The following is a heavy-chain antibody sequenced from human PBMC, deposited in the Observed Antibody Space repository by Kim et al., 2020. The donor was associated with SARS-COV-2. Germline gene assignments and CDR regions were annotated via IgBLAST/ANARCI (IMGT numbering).Heavy chain of an antibody. CDR3: ARVPVY. CDR2: EGSWT. J-gene: IGHJ4*02. Sequence: EGSWTTKPDSGKGRFTISKDNAKNTRYQQMNKLRAEDTAVYYCARVPVYWGQGTLVTVSS. V-gene: IGHV3-74*01.